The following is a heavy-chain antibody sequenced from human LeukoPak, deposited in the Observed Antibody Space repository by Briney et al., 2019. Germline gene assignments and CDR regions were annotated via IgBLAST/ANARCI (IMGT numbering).Heavy chain of an antibody. J-gene: IGHJ4*02. CDR2: IYYSGST. CDR1: GGSISSSSYY. Sequence: PSETLSLTCTVSGGSISSSSYYWGWIRQPPGKGLEWIGSIYYSGSTYYNPSLKSRVTISVDKSKNQFSLKLSSVTAADTAVYYCARGDSGQAFWSGKYYFDYWGQGTLVAVSS. V-gene: IGHV4-39*07. D-gene: IGHD3-3*01. CDR3: ARGDSGQAFWSGKYYFDY.